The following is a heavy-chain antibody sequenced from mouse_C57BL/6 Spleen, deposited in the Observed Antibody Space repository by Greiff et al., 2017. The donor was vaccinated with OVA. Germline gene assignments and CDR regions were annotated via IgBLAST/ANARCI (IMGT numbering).Heavy chain of an antibody. J-gene: IGHJ1*03. CDR2: INPYNGGT. CDR1: GYTFTDYY. CDR3: ARSGVITTVVDWYFDV. D-gene: IGHD1-1*01. V-gene: IGHV1-19*01. Sequence: EVQLQQSGPVLVKPGASVKMSCKASGYTFTDYYMNWVKQSHGKSLEWIGVINPYNGGTSYNQKFKGKATLTVDKSSSTAYMELNSLTSEDSAVYHCARSGVITTVVDWYFDVWGTGTTVTVSS.